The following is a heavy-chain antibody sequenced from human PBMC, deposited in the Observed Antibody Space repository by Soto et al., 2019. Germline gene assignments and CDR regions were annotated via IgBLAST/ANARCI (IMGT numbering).Heavy chain of an antibody. Sequence: EVQLLEAGGSLVQPGGSLRLSCTAAGFTFSSYGMSWVRQAPGKGQEWVSAISGSGGSTYYADSVKGRFTFSRDNSKNTLYLQMNSLRAEDTAVYYCAKGSGSSWYSTWGQGTLVTVSS. CDR2: ISGSGGST. V-gene: IGHV3-23*01. D-gene: IGHD6-13*01. J-gene: IGHJ4*02. CDR1: GFTFSSYG. CDR3: AKGSGSSWYST.